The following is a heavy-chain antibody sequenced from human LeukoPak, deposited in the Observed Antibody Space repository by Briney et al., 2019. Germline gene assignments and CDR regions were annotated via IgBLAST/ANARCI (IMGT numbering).Heavy chain of an antibody. D-gene: IGHD2-2*01. CDR2: INPNSGGT. CDR1: GYTFTRYS. V-gene: IGHV1-2*07. J-gene: IGHJ4*02. Sequence: GASVKVSCKASGYTFTRYSMLWVRQAPGQGLEWMGWINPNSGGTNYAHKFQGRVTMTRDTSISTAYMELSRLRSDDPAVYYCAREGNQLNDWGQGTLVTVSS. CDR3: AREGNQLND.